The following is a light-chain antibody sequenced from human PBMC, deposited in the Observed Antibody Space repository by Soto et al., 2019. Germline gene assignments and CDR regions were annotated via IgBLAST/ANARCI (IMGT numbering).Light chain of an antibody. V-gene: IGLV7-46*01. CDR2: DTS. CDR3: LHSYSGARPYG. Sequence: QAVVTQEPSLTVSPGGTVTLTCGSSTGAVTSGHSPYWFQQKPGQAPRTLIYDTSNRHSRTPARFSGSLLGGKAALTPSGAQPEDEAAYYCLHSYSGARPYGFGTGTKLTVL. CDR1: TGAVTSGHS. J-gene: IGLJ1*01.